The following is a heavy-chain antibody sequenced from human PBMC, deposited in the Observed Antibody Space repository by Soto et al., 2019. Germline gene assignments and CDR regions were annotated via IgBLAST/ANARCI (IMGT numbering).Heavy chain of an antibody. V-gene: IGHV2-5*01. CDR1: GFSLSTSGVG. J-gene: IGHJ4*02. D-gene: IGHD3-10*01. Sequence: KESGPTLVKPTQTLTLTCTFSGFSLSTSGVGVGWIRQPPGKALEWLALIYWNDDKRYSPSLKSRLTITKDTSKNQVVLTMTNMDPVDTATYYCAHSPSLYYYGSGPFDYWGQGTLVTVSS. CDR3: AHSPSLYYYGSGPFDY. CDR2: IYWNDDK.